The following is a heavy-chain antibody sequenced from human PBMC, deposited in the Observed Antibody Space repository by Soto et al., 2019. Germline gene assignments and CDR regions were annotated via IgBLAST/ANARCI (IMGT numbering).Heavy chain of an antibody. J-gene: IGHJ5*02. V-gene: IGHV2-5*02. D-gene: IGHD5-12*01. CDR2: IYWDDDK. CDR3: APNLVAATSWCAP. CDR1: GFSLSTSGVG. Sequence: QITLKESGPTLVKPTQTLTLTCTCSGFSLSTSGVGVVWIRQPPGKALGWLGIIYWDDDKRYIPSLKSRLTITMDTSKNRVVLTMNNMDPVDTVTYYGAPNLVAATSWCAPWGQGTLVTVSS.